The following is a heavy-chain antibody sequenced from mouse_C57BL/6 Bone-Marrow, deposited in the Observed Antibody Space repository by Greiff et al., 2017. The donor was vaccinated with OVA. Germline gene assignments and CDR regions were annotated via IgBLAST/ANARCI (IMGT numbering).Heavy chain of an antibody. V-gene: IGHV1-59*01. CDR3: AKGLRYVFDY. D-gene: IGHD1-1*01. J-gene: IGHJ2*01. CDR2: IDPSDSYT. CDR1: GYTFTSYW. Sequence: VQLQQPGAELVRPGTSVKLSCKASGYTFTSYWMHWVKQRPGQGLEWIGVIDPSDSYTNYNQKFKGKATLTVDTSSSTAYMQLSSLTSEDSAVYYCAKGLRYVFDYWGQGTTLTVSS.